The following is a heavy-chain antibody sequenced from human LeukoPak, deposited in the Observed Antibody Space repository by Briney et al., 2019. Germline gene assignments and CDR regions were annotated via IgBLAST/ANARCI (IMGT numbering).Heavy chain of an antibody. CDR3: ARGGDCSNGVCYSGDY. V-gene: IGHV3-21*01. CDR2: ISSSSYI. J-gene: IGHJ4*02. CDR1: GFTFSSYS. Sequence: GGSLRLSCAASGFTFSSYSMNWVRQAPGKGLEWVSSISSSSYIYYADSVKGRFTISRDNAKNSLYLQMNSLRAEDTAVYYCARGGDCSNGVCYSGDYWGQGTLVTVSS. D-gene: IGHD2-8*01.